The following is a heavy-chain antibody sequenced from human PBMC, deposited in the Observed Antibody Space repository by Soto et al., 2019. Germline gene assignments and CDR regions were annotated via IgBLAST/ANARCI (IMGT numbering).Heavy chain of an antibody. CDR2: VSGSGGST. D-gene: IGHD2-8*01. V-gene: IGHV3-23*01. CDR3: AKDLGVLDAFDI. CDR1: GFTFGNYG. Sequence: GGSLRLSCAASGFTFGNYGMVWVRQAPGKGLEWVSAVSGSGGSTYYADSVKGRFTISRDNSKNTLYLQMNSLRAEDTAVYYCAKDLGVLDAFDIWGQGTMVTVSS. J-gene: IGHJ3*02.